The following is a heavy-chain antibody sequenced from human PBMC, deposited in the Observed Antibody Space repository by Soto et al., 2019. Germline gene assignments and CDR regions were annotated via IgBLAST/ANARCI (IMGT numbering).Heavy chain of an antibody. V-gene: IGHV3-30-3*02. Sequence: GGSLRDRSAAVGVTFGGYAMHRIRKEKGKGLEWVAVISYDGSNKFYAGSVKGRFIMSRDNSKNTLYLQMNSQRAEDTAVYYCAKPLGRNDYTGGYFDLLGRGALVTVSA. CDR1: GVTFGGYA. J-gene: IGHJ2*01. D-gene: IGHD4-4*01. CDR2: ISYDGSNK. CDR3: AKPLGRNDYTGGYFDL.